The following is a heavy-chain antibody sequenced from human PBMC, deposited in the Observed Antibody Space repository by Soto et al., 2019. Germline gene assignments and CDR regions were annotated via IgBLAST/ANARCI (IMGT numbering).Heavy chain of an antibody. V-gene: IGHV3-74*01. CDR1: EFTFSNYW. CDR2: ISSDGSSM. J-gene: IGHJ6*02. CDR3: VREGFTMIWGSGMDV. D-gene: IGHD3-22*01. Sequence: EVQVVESGGGLAQPGGSLRLSCAASEFTFSNYWIHWVRQAPGKGLVWVSRISSDGSSMRYADSVKGRFTTSRDNAKNTAELQMNSLRADDTAVYYCVREGFTMIWGSGMDVWGQGTTVTVSS.